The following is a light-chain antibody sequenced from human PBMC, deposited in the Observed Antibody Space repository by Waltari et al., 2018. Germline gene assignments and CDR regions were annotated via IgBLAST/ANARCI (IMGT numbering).Light chain of an antibody. CDR2: QDS. CDR3: QSADSSGTYVV. Sequence: SYELTQPPSVSVSPGQTARITCSGDALPKQYAYWYQQKPGQAPVWVIYQDSERPSGIPERFSGSSAGTTVTLTISGVQAEDEADYYCQSADSSGTYVVFGGGTKLTVL. J-gene: IGLJ2*01. CDR1: ALPKQY. V-gene: IGLV3-25*03.